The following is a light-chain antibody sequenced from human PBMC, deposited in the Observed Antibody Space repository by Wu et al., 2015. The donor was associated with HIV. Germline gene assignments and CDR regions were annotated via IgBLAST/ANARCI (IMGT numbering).Light chain of an antibody. CDR3: QQYNNWPRT. V-gene: IGKV3-15*01. J-gene: IGKJ1*01. CDR1: QSVNSN. CDR2: DAS. Sequence: EVVLTQSPGTLSVSPGERATLSCRASQSVNSNLAWYQQIPGQAPRLLIYDASTRATGIPARFSGSGSGTEFTLTISSMQSEDFAVYYCQQYNNWPRTFGQGTKVEIK.